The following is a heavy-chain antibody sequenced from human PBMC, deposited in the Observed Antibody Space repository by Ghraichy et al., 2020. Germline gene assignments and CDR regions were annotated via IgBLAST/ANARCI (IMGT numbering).Heavy chain of an antibody. D-gene: IGHD3-22*01. J-gene: IGHJ3*02. CDR3: ARDYDSSGYYLPPGAAFDI. Sequence: GESLNISCAASGFTFSSYGMHWVRQAPGKGLEWVAVIWYDGSNKYYADSVKGRFTISRDNSKNTLYLQMNSLRAEDTAVYYCARDYDSSGYYLPPGAAFDIWGQGTMVTVS. V-gene: IGHV3-33*01. CDR2: IWYDGSNK. CDR1: GFTFSSYG.